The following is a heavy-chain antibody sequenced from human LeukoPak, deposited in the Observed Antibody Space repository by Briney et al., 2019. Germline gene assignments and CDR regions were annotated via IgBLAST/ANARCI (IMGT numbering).Heavy chain of an antibody. CDR1: GGSISSYY. D-gene: IGHD4-17*01. CDR3: ARQTTVTTVADAFDV. J-gene: IGHJ3*01. Sequence: SETLSLTCTVSGGSISSYYWSWIRQPPGKGLEWIGYIYYSGSTNYNPSLKSRVTISVDTSKNQFSLKLSSVTAADTAVYYCARQTTVTTVADAFDVWGQGTMVTVSS. V-gene: IGHV4-59*08. CDR2: IYYSGST.